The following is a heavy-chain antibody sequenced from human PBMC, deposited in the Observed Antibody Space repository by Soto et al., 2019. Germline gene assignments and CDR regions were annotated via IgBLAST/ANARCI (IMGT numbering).Heavy chain of an antibody. CDR3: ARGRRRVDYYGSGSHISH. V-gene: IGHV1-8*01. D-gene: IGHD3-10*01. J-gene: IGHJ4*02. CDR1: GYTFTSYD. Sequence: ASVKVSCKASGYTFTSYDINWVRQATGQGLEWMGWMNPNSGNTGYAQKFQGRVTMTRNTSISTAYMELSSLRSEDTAVYYCARGRRRVDYYGSGSHISHWGQGTLVTVSS. CDR2: MNPNSGNT.